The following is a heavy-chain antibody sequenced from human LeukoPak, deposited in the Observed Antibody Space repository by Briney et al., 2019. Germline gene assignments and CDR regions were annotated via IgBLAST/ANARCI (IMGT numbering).Heavy chain of an antibody. Sequence: GGSLRLSCAASGFTFSIYSMNWVRQAPGKGLEWVSYISSSSSTIHYADSVKGPFTISRDNAKNSLYLQMNSLRAEDTAVYYCARGYAYYYDSSGYQLDAFDIWGQGTMVTVSS. CDR1: GFTFSIYS. CDR2: ISSSSSTI. CDR3: ARGYAYYYDSSGYQLDAFDI. J-gene: IGHJ3*02. D-gene: IGHD3-22*01. V-gene: IGHV3-48*01.